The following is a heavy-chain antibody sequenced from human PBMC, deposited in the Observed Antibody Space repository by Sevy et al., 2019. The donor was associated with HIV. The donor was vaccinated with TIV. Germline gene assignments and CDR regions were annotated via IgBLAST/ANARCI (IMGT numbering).Heavy chain of an antibody. Sequence: ASVKVYCKASGYIFTDYYIHWVRQAPGQGLEWMAWINSDSGVTNYAQRFQGEVTVTRDTSLNTAYLDLSRLKSNDTAIYFCARLTTKPTSDLYGMDVWGQGTTVTVSS. J-gene: IGHJ6*02. CDR2: INSDSGVT. CDR3: ARLTTKPTSDLYGMDV. V-gene: IGHV1-2*02. D-gene: IGHD4-17*01. CDR1: GYIFTDYY.